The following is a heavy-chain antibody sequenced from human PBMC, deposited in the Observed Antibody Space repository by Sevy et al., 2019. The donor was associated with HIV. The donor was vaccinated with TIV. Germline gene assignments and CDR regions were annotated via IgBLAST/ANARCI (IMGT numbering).Heavy chain of an antibody. CDR2: IYSGEYT. Sequence: GGSLRLSCAASGFTVSSKYMSWVRQAPGKGLEWVSVIYSGEYTYYEDSVKGRFAMSRSISKNALNLEMNNLRAEDTAIYCWATTAATLYYYALDFWGQGTTVTVSS. CDR3: ATTAATLYYYALDF. J-gene: IGHJ6*02. D-gene: IGHD4-17*01. CDR1: GFTVSSKY. V-gene: IGHV3-53*01.